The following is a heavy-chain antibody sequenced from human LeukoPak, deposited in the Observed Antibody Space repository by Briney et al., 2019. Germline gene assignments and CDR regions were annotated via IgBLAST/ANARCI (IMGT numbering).Heavy chain of an antibody. J-gene: IGHJ4*02. CDR1: GFTFSSYW. Sequence: GGSLRLSCAASGFTFSSYWMSWVRQAPGKGLEWVANIKQDGSEKYYVDSVKGRFTISRDNAKNSLYLQMNSLRAEDTAVYYCARDGNVAARPFDYWGQGTLVTVSS. V-gene: IGHV3-7*03. CDR3: ARDGNVAARPFDY. CDR2: IKQDGSEK. D-gene: IGHD6-6*01.